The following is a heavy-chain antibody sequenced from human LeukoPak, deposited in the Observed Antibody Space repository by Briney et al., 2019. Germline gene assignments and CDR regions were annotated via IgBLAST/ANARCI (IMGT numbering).Heavy chain of an antibody. Sequence: SETLSLTCTVSGGSISSYYWSWIRQPPGKGLEWIGEINHSGSTNYNPSLKSRVTISVDTSKNQFSLKLSSVTAADTAVYYCARQSSTSGYEGAFDIWGQGTMVTVSS. CDR2: INHSGST. V-gene: IGHV4-34*01. J-gene: IGHJ3*02. CDR3: ARQSSTSGYEGAFDI. D-gene: IGHD5-12*01. CDR1: GGSISSYY.